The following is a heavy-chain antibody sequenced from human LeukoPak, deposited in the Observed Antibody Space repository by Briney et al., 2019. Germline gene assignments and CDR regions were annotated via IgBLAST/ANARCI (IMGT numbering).Heavy chain of an antibody. CDR3: ERDWVRGGMRGDL. J-gene: IGHJ3*01. CDR1: GCTFSGYS. V-gene: IGHV3-7*01. CDR2: IKQNGSHT. D-gene: IGHD3-10*01. Sequence: GGSLRLSCAASGCTFSGYSMSWVRQPPGKGLEWVANIKQNGSHTYYVDSVKGRFTISRVNANNSLYLQMNSLRAEDTAVYYYERDWVRGGMRGDLWGQGTMVTVSS.